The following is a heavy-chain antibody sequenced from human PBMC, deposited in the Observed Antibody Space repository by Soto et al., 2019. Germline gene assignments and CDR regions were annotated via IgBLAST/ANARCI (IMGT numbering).Heavy chain of an antibody. D-gene: IGHD3-10*01. Sequence: QGHLQHSAPGLWKPSETLSLSGTISGASIGNYYGGGIRQVPGKGMGWIGYVIDGGGAAYNPSLQSRAAVSLDTSKSLLSLKLTSVTATDTAVYYCVRQGFGALHGLVDVWGQGTTVTVSS. V-gene: IGHV4-59*08. CDR1: GASIGNYY. CDR2: VIDGGGA. CDR3: VRQGFGALHGLVDV. J-gene: IGHJ6*02.